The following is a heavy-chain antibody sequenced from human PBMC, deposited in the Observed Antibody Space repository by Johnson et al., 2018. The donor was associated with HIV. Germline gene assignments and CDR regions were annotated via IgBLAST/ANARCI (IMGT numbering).Heavy chain of an antibody. CDR1: GFTFSSYG. V-gene: IGHV3-30*02. J-gene: IGHJ3*02. CDR3: AKGSGGPLSYPLWFGTHDAFDI. D-gene: IGHD3-10*01. Sequence: QLVESGGGVVQPGGSLRLSCAASGFTFSSYGMHWVRQAPGKGLEWVAFIRYDRSNKYYADSVKGRFTISRDNSKNTLYLQMNSLRAEDTAVYYCAKGSGGPLSYPLWFGTHDAFDIWGQGTMVTVSS. CDR2: IRYDRSNK.